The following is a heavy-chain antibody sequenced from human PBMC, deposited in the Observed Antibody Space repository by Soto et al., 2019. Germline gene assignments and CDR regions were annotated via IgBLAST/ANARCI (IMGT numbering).Heavy chain of an antibody. CDR2: IYYSGST. Sequence: SETLSLTCTVSGGSISSYYWSWIRQPPGKGLEWIGYIYYSGSTNYNPSLKSRVTISVDTSKNQFSLKLSSVTAADTAVYYCARHLKPRYYANWFDPWGQGTLVTVSS. J-gene: IGHJ5*02. CDR3: ARHLKPRYYANWFDP. V-gene: IGHV4-59*08. CDR1: GGSISSYY. D-gene: IGHD3-3*01.